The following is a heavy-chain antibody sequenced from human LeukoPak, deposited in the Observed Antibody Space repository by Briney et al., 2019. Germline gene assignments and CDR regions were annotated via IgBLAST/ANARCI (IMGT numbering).Heavy chain of an antibody. D-gene: IGHD3-10*01. V-gene: IGHV4-59*01. J-gene: IGHJ4*02. Sequence: PSETLSLTCTVSGVSLSGYYWSWIRQPPGKGLEWIGYVYYSVSTNYNPSLRGRVTISVDTSKNQFSLRLSSVTAADTAVYFCARDLSTMVRGYFDYWGQGTLVTVSS. CDR2: VYYSVST. CDR1: GVSLSGYY. CDR3: ARDLSTMVRGYFDY.